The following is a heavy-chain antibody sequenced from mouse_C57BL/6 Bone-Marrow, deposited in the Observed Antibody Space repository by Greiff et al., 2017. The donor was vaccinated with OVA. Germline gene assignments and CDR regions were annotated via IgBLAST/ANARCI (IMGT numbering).Heavy chain of an antibody. CDR1: GFTFGSYA. J-gene: IGHJ1*03. D-gene: IGHD1-1*01. V-gene: IGHV5-4*01. Sequence: EVQGVESGGGLVKPGGSLKLSCAASGFTFGSYAMSWVRQTPEKRLEWVATISDGGSYTYYPDNVKGRFTISRDNAKNNLYLQMSHLKSEDTAMYYCARGDYYYGSSHWYFDVWGTGTTVTVSS. CDR2: ISDGGSYT. CDR3: ARGDYYYGSSHWYFDV.